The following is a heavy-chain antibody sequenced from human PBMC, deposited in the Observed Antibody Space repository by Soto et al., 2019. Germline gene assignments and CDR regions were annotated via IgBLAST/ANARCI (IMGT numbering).Heavy chain of an antibody. J-gene: IGHJ1*01. V-gene: IGHV1-69*13. D-gene: IGHD6-19*01. CDR2: IIPIFGTA. CDR3: ARESGIAVAGTDLNFQH. Sequence: GASVKVSCKASRGTFSSYAMSWVRQAPVQGLEWMGGIIPIFGTANYTQKFQGRVTITADESTSTAYMELSSLRSEDTDVYYCARESGIAVAGTDLNFQHWGQGTLVTVSS. CDR1: RGTFSSYA.